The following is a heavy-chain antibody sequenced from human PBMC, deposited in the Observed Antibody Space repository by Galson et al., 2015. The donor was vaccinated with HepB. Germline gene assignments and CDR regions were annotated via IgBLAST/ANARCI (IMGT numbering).Heavy chain of an antibody. J-gene: IGHJ5*02. CDR2: IIPILGIA. V-gene: IGHV1-69*02. CDR1: GGTFSSYT. D-gene: IGHD2-2*01. Sequence: SVKVSCKASGGTFSSYTISWVRQAPGQGLEWMGRIIPILGIANYAQKFQGRVTITADKSTSTAYMELSSLRSEDTAVYYCARGGDIVVVGWFDPWGQGTLVTVSS. CDR3: ARGGDIVVVGWFDP.